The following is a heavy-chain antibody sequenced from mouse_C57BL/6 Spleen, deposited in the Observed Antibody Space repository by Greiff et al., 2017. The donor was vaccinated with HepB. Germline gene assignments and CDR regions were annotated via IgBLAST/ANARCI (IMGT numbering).Heavy chain of an antibody. V-gene: IGHV1-52*01. D-gene: IGHD2-4*01. CDR1: GYTFTSYW. Sequence: QVQLQQPGAELVRPGSSVKLSCKASGYTFTSYWMHWVKQRPIQGLEWIGNIDPSDSETHYNQKFKDKATLTVDKSSSTAYMQLSSLTSEDSAVYYCANYDYDEDFDVWGTGTTVTVSS. CDR2: IDPSDSET. J-gene: IGHJ1*03. CDR3: ANYDYDEDFDV.